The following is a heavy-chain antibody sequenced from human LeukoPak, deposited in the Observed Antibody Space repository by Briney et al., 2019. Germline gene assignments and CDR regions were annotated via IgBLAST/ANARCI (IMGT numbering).Heavy chain of an antibody. V-gene: IGHV1-69*13. D-gene: IGHD3-10*01. CDR1: GGTFSSYA. Sequence: SVKVSCKASGGTFSSYAISWVRQAPGQGLEWMGGIIPIFGTANYAQKFQGRVTITADESTSTAYMELSSLRSEDTAVYYCAREYYYGSGIPLLFDPWGQGTLVTVSS. CDR2: IIPIFGTA. CDR3: AREYYYGSGIPLLFDP. J-gene: IGHJ5*02.